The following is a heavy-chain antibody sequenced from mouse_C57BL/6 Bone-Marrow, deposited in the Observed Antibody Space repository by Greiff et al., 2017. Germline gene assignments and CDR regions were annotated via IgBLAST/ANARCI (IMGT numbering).Heavy chain of an antibody. D-gene: IGHD2-4*01. Sequence: VKLVESGPGLVQPSQSLSITCTVSGFSLTSYGVHWVRQPPGKGLEWLGVIWSGGSTDYNAAFIFRLSISKDNSKSQVFFKMNSLQADDTAIYYCAKASMITTGYYFDYWGQGTTLTVSS. J-gene: IGHJ2*01. CDR3: AKASMITTGYYFDY. V-gene: IGHV2-4*01. CDR1: GFSLTSYG. CDR2: IWSGGST.